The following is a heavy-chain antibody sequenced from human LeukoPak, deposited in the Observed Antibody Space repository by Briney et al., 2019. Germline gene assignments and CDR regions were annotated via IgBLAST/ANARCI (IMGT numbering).Heavy chain of an antibody. CDR1: GFSFNNYA. V-gene: IGHV3-23*01. Sequence: GGSLRLSCAASGFSFNNYALSWVRQAPGKGLEWVSAISGSGGGTYYADSVKGRFTISRDNSKNTLYLQMSSLRAEDPAVYYCAKKSSYCGGDCYPEGHYYYGMDVWGQGTTVTVSS. J-gene: IGHJ6*02. D-gene: IGHD2-21*02. CDR3: AKKSSYCGGDCYPEGHYYYGMDV. CDR2: ISGSGGGT.